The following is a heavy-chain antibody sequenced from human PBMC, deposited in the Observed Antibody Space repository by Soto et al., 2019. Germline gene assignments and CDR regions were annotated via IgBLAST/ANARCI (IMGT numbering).Heavy chain of an antibody. CDR1: GFNFVSYS. V-gene: IGHV3-21*01. CDR3: ARFSVRNLDDFDL. D-gene: IGHD6-19*01. CDR2: ISSSGGYI. J-gene: IGHJ3*01. Sequence: AGSLRLSCAGSGFNFVSYSMTWVRQAPGQGLDRVSSISSSGGYIDYADPVKGRFIISRDNANNSVFLQMNNLRAEDTAMYYCARFSVRNLDDFDLWGQGTLVTVSS.